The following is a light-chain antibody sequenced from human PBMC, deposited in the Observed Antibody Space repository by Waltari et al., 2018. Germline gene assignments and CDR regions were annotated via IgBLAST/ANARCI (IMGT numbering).Light chain of an antibody. V-gene: IGKV1-33*01. J-gene: IGKJ2*01. CDR1: QDISTY. CDR2: DVS. CDR3: QQYEDVPYT. Sequence: MTQSPFFLSASVGDRVTITCQASQDISTYLNWYQQKPGKAPKLLIYDVSNLEKGVPSRFSGGGSETDFSFTISSLQSEDIATYYCQQYEDVPYTFGQGTKLMIK.